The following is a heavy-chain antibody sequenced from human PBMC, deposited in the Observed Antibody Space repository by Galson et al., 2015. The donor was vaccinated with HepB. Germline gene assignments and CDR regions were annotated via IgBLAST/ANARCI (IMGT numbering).Heavy chain of an antibody. Sequence: SLRLSCATSGFSFGDCVMSWFRQAPGKGLEWVGLITAKSLGETTDSAASVRGRFTISRDDSKSIAYLQMNSLKTEDTALYFCARSYCSIPFDYWGQGTLVTVSS. CDR1: GFSFGDCV. D-gene: IGHD2-21*01. J-gene: IGHJ4*02. CDR2: ITAKSLGETT. CDR3: ARSYCSIPFDY. V-gene: IGHV3-49*03.